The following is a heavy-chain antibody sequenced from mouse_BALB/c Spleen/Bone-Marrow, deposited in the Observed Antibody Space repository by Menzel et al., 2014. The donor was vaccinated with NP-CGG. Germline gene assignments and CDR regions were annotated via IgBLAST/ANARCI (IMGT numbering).Heavy chain of an antibody. CDR3: ARYRLGTYFDY. V-gene: IGHV14-3*02. CDR1: GFNIKDTY. CDR2: VDPANGNT. Sequence: VQLKQSGAELVKPGASVKLSCTASGFNIKDTYMHWVEQRPEQGLEWIGRVDPANGNTKYDPRFQGKATITADTSSNTAYLQLSSLTSEDTAVYYCARYRLGTYFDYWGQGTTLTVS. D-gene: IGHD2-14*01. J-gene: IGHJ2*01.